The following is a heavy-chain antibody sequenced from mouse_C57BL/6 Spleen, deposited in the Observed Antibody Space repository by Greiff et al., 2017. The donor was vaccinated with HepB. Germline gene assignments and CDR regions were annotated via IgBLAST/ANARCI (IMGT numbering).Heavy chain of an antibody. J-gene: IGHJ4*01. CDR1: GYTFTDYY. D-gene: IGHD2-4*01. V-gene: IGHV1-76*01. Sequence: VKLQESGAELVRPGASVKLSCKASGYTFTDYYINWVKQRPGQGLEWIARIYPGSGNTYYNEKFKGKATLTAEKSSSTAYMQLSSLTSEDSAVYFCATNYEGYAMDYWGQGTSVTVSS. CDR2: IYPGSGNT. CDR3: ATNYEGYAMDY.